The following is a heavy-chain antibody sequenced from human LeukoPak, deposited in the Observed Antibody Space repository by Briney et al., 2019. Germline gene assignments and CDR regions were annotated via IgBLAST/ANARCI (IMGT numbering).Heavy chain of an antibody. V-gene: IGHV4-61*02. J-gene: IGHJ5*02. CDR2: IYTSGST. Sequence: PSQTLSLTCTVSGGSISRGDYYWSWIRQPPGKGLEWIGRIYTSGSTNYNPSLKSRVTMSVDTSKNQFSLKLSSVTAADTAVYYCARDDLGESLGAPWFDPWGQGTLVTVSS. CDR1: GGSISRGDYY. CDR3: ARDDLGESLGAPWFDP. D-gene: IGHD3-16*01.